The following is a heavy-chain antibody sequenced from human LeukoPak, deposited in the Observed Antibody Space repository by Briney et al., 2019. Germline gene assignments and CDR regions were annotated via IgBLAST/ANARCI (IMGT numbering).Heavy chain of an antibody. CDR2: INSDGSST. V-gene: IGHV3-74*01. J-gene: IGHJ4*02. D-gene: IGHD3-22*01. CDR1: GFTFSSYW. CDR3: AREGVGGYYDY. Sequence: PGGSLRLSCAASGFTFSSYWMHWVRHAPGKGLVWVSRINSDGSSTSYADSVKGRFTISRDNAKNTLYLQMNSLRAEDTAVYYCAREGVGGYYDYWGQGTLVTVSS.